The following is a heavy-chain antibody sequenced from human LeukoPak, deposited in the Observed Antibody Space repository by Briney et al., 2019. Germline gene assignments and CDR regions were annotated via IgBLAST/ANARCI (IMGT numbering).Heavy chain of an antibody. V-gene: IGHV3-20*04. Sequence: GGSLGLSCAASGFTFDDYGMSWVRQAPGKGLEWVSGINWNGGSTGYADSVKGRFTISRDNAKNSLYLQMNSLRAEDTAVYYCAKVECSGGSCYADYWGQGTLVTVSS. CDR3: AKVECSGGSCYADY. J-gene: IGHJ4*02. D-gene: IGHD2-15*01. CDR1: GFTFDDYG. CDR2: INWNGGST.